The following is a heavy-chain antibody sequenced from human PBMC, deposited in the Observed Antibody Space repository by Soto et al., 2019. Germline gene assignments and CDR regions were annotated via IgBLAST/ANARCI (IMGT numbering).Heavy chain of an antibody. Sequence: SETLSLTCNVSGDSLNSGAYYWTWIRQAPGRGLEWIGHIYHTGSTNYNPSLRSRLTISLDTSKSHFSLTLRSVNAVDTGVYYCERSWGGDGYSHWGQGTLVTVSS. V-gene: IGHV4-61*03. CDR3: ERSWGGDGYSH. CDR2: IYHTGST. D-gene: IGHD5-18*01. CDR1: GDSLNSGAYY. J-gene: IGHJ4*02.